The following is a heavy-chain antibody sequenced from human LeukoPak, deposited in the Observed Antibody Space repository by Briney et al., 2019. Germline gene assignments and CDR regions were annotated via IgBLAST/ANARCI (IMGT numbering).Heavy chain of an antibody. CDR3: AKWGCSGGSCYPFDY. V-gene: IGHV3-53*01. J-gene: IGHJ4*02. D-gene: IGHD2-15*01. CDR2: IYSGGST. CDR1: GFTVSSNY. Sequence: GGSLRLSCAASGFTVSSNYMSWVRQAPGKGLEWVSVIYSGGSTYYADSVKGRFTISRDNSKNTLYLQMNSLRAEDTAVYYCAKWGCSGGSCYPFDYWGQGTLVTVSS.